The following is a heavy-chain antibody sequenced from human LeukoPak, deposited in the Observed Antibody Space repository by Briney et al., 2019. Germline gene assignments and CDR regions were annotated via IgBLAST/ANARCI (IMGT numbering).Heavy chain of an antibody. J-gene: IGHJ5*02. Sequence: GGSLRLSCVASGFAFGRHAMIWVPQSPGKGREGVSGMTYNGNHGYYAEPVQGRFTIYRDNSKDTLYLQVTSLRDEDTAIYYCVKEPEVMPSGDWFDPWGQGTLVTVSS. CDR1: GFAFGRHA. D-gene: IGHD1-14*01. V-gene: IGHV3-23*01. CDR2: MTYNGNHG. CDR3: VKEPEVMPSGDWFDP.